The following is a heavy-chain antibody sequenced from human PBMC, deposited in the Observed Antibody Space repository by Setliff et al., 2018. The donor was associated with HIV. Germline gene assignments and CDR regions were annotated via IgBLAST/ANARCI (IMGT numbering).Heavy chain of an antibody. V-gene: IGHV4-34*01. D-gene: IGHD2-8*02. CDR1: GGTFSDYS. Sequence: SETLSLTCAVYGGTFSDYSWTWIRRPPGKGLEWIGEIHHSGRTEYNPSLTSRISMSVDSSKNQFSLRMSSVAAADTAVYYCARGRCTGGTCSGRYSYLRIDVWGPGTLVTVSS. CDR3: ARGRCTGGTCSGRYSYLRIDV. CDR2: IHHSGRT. J-gene: IGHJ4*02.